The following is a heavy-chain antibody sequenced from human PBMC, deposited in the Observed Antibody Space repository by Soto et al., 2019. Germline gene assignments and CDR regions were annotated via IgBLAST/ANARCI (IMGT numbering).Heavy chain of an antibody. CDR1: ENSFSCYW. Sequence: PGAFKISSYTCAENSFSCYWNGWVRQIPGKGLECRGIIYPGDSDTRDSPSFQVQVTISADKCISTAYLQWISLKASDTAMYYCARLGDFVSSAYYYGMDVWGQGTTVTVSS. V-gene: IGHV5-51*01. D-gene: IGHD3-3*01. CDR3: ARLGDFVSSAYYYGMDV. CDR2: IYPGDSDT. J-gene: IGHJ6*02.